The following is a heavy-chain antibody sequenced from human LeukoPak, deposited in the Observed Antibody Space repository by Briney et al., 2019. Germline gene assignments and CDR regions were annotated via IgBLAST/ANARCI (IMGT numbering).Heavy chain of an antibody. CDR1: GFTVSSNY. V-gene: IGHV3-23*01. CDR2: ISGSGGRT. CDR3: ARRGVVIRVILVGFHKEAYYFDS. Sequence: GGSLRLSCAVSGFTVSSNYMSWVRQAPGKGLEWVAGISGSGGRTNYADSVKGRFTNSRDNPKNTLYLQMNSLRAEDTAVYFCARRGVVIRVILVGFHKEAYYFDSWGQGALVTVSS. D-gene: IGHD3-22*01. J-gene: IGHJ4*02.